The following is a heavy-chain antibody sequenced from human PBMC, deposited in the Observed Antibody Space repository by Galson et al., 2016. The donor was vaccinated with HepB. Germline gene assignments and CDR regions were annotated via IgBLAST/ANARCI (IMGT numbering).Heavy chain of an antibody. D-gene: IGHD6-19*01. J-gene: IGHJ4*02. Sequence: SLRLSCAASGFTFSSYAMSWVRQAPGKGLEWVSGFGGSRAGTYYADSVKGRLTISRDNSKNTLYLQMNSLRAEDTAVYYCAKEETSDAWLVPRYFDYWGQGTLVTVSS. CDR2: FGGSRAGT. CDR3: AKEETSDAWLVPRYFDY. V-gene: IGHV3-23*01. CDR1: GFTFSSYA.